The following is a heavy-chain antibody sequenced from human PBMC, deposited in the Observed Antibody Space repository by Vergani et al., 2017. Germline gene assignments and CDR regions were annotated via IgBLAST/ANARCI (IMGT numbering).Heavy chain of an antibody. J-gene: IGHJ6*03. CDR3: ATAVPYIPGHYGYPSYYYYYMDV. Sequence: QVQLVQSGAEVKKPGASVKVSCKVSGYTLTELSMHWVRQAPGKGLEWMGGFDPEDGETIYAQKFQGRVTMTEHTSTDTAYMELSSLRSEDTAVYYCATAVPYIPGHYGYPSYYYYYMDVWGKGTTVTVSS. CDR2: FDPEDGET. D-gene: IGHD5-18*01. CDR1: GYTLTELS. V-gene: IGHV1-24*01.